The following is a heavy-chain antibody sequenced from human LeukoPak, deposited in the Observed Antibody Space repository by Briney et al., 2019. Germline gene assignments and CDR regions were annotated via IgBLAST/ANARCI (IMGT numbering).Heavy chain of an antibody. Sequence: GGSLRLSCAASGFSFSRYAMSWVRQAPGKGLEWVSLISGDGGSTFYADSVKGRFTISRDNSKNSLYLQMNSLRSDDTALHYCARESESSGWYDYWGQGTLVTVSS. CDR3: ARESESSGWYDY. J-gene: IGHJ4*02. D-gene: IGHD6-19*01. CDR1: GFSFSRYA. V-gene: IGHV3-43*02. CDR2: ISGDGGST.